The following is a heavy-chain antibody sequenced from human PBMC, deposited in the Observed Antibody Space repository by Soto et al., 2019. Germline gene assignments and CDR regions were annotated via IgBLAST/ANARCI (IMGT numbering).Heavy chain of an antibody. J-gene: IGHJ6*02. V-gene: IGHV3-49*03. CDR2: IRRKADGGTT. CDR1: GFTFGTYA. CDR3: TRVQYSSGWVPRRGGMGYYYGMDV. D-gene: IGHD6-19*01. Sequence: GGSLRLSCTASGFTFGTYAMSWLRQAPGKGLEWVGFIRRKADGGTTEYAASMKGRFTISRDDSKSIAYLQMNSLKTEDTAVYYCTRVQYSSGWVPRRGGMGYYYGMDVWGQGTTVTVSS.